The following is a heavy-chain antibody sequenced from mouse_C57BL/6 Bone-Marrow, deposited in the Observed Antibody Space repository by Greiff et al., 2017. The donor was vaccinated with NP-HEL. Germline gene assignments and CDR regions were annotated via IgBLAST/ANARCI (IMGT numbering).Heavy chain of an antibody. CDR3: ARGGSIYYVEYYAMDY. CDR2: FHPYNDDT. D-gene: IGHD2-1*01. V-gene: IGHV1-47*01. CDR1: GYTFTTYP. Sequence: QVQLQQSGAELVKPGASVKMSCKASGYTFTTYPIEWMKQNHGKSLEWIGNFHPYNDDTKYNEKFKGKATLTVEKSSSTVYLELSRLTSDDSAVYDCARGGSIYYVEYYAMDYWGQGTSVTVSS. J-gene: IGHJ4*01.